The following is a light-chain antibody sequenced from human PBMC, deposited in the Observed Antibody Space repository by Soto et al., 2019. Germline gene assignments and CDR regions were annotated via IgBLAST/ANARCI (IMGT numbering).Light chain of an antibody. Sequence: DIQMTQSPSSLSASVGDRVTITCQARQDISNYLNWYQQKPGKAPKLLIYDASNLETGVPSRFSGSGSGTDFAFTISSLQPEDIATYYCQQYDNLLPYTVGQGTKLEIK. CDR2: DAS. J-gene: IGKJ2*01. CDR3: QQYDNLLPYT. V-gene: IGKV1-33*01. CDR1: QDISNY.